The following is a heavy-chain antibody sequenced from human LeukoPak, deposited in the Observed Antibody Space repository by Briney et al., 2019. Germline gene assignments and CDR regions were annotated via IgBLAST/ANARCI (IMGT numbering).Heavy chain of an antibody. V-gene: IGHV3-7*01. J-gene: IGHJ4*02. CDR1: GFTFSSSW. D-gene: IGHD3-10*01. Sequence: GESLRLSCAASGFTFSSSWMAWVRQTPGKGLEWVANINQAGSDKNYVDSVKGRFTISRDNGKNSLYLQMNSLRAEDTALYYCARDYYTSGSHWGQGTLVIVSS. CDR3: ARDYYTSGSH. CDR2: INQAGSDK.